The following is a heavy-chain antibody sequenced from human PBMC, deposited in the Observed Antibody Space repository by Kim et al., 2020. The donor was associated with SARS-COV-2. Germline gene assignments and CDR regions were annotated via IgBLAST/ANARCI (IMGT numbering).Heavy chain of an antibody. V-gene: IGHV4-34*01. D-gene: IGHD2-2*02. CDR1: GGSFSGFH. CDR2: INHSGST. J-gene: IGHJ6*02. CDR3: ARGRAGVVPSPILGIGPHYDYYAMDV. Sequence: SETLSLTCAVYGGSFSGFHGSWIRQPPGKGLEWIGEINHSGSTNYNPSLKSRVTLSVDTSKSQFSLKLNFVTAADTAVYYCARGRAGVVPSPILGIGPHYDYYAMDVWGRGTTVTVSS.